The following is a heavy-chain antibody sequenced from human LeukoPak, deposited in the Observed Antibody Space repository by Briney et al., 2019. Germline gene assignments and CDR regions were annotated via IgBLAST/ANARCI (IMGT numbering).Heavy chain of an antibody. J-gene: IGHJ4*02. CDR1: GFTFSSYG. CDR2: IGTAGDT. CDR3: ARGSTYYYGSGGDFDY. Sequence: GGSLRLSCAASGFTFSSYGMHWVRQATGKGLEWVSAIGTAGDTYYPGSVKGRFTISRENAKNSLYLQMNSLRAGDTAVYYYARGSTYYYGSGGDFDYWGQGTLVTVSS. D-gene: IGHD3-10*01. V-gene: IGHV3-13*01.